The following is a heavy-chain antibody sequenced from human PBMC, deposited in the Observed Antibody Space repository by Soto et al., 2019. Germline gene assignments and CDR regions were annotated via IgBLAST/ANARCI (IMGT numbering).Heavy chain of an antibody. V-gene: IGHV4-30-2*01. CDR3: ASIAAPGTTHFDF. Sequence: PSETLSLTCAVSGGSISSGGYSWSWIRQPPGKGLEWIGYIYHSGSTYYNPSLKSRVTISVDTSKNQFYLHLSSVTAADTAIFYCASIAAPGTTHFDFWGQGTLVTVSS. D-gene: IGHD6-13*01. CDR2: IYHSGST. CDR1: GGSISSGGYS. J-gene: IGHJ4*02.